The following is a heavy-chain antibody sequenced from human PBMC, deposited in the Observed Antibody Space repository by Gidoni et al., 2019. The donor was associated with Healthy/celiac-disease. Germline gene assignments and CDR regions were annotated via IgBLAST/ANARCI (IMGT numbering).Heavy chain of an antibody. CDR3: ASGDVSSDGVGYYYYGMDV. CDR1: GFTFSPYG. Sequence: QVQLVESGGGVVQPGRSLRLSCAASGFTFSPYGMPGVRKAPGKGLEGVAVIWYDGSNKYYADSVKGRFTIARDNSKNTLSLQMNSLRAEDTAVYYCASGDVSSDGVGYYYYGMDVWGQGTTVTVSS. CDR2: IWYDGSNK. V-gene: IGHV3-33*01. D-gene: IGHD4-17*01. J-gene: IGHJ6*02.